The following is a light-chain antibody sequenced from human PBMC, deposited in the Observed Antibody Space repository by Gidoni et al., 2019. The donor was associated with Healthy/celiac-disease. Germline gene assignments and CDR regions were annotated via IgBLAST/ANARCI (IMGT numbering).Light chain of an antibody. CDR1: SSNIRSNT. J-gene: IGLJ3*02. CDR3: AAWDDSLNGWV. Sequence: QSVLTQPPSASGTPAQRVTIPCSGSSSNIRSNTVNWYQQLPGTAPKLLIYSNNQRPPGVPDRFSGSQSGTSASLAISGLQSEDEADYYCAAWDDSLNGWVFGGGTKLTVL. V-gene: IGLV1-44*01. CDR2: SNN.